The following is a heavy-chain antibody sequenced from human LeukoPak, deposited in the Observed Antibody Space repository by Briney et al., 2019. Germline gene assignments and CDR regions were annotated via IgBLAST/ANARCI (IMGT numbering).Heavy chain of an antibody. Sequence: GGSLRLSCAASGSTFSSYSMNWVRQAPGKGLEWVSYISSSSSTIYYADSVKGRFTISRDNAKNSLYLQMNSLRDEDTAVYYCARDHLYSSSLCIDYWGQGTLVTVSS. CDR2: ISSSSSTI. CDR3: ARDHLYSSSLCIDY. V-gene: IGHV3-48*02. CDR1: GSTFSSYS. J-gene: IGHJ4*02. D-gene: IGHD6-13*01.